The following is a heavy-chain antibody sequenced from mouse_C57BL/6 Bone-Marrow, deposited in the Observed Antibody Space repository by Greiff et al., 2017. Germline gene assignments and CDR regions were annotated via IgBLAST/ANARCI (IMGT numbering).Heavy chain of an antibody. CDR2: IYPRDGST. CDR1: GYTFTSYD. J-gene: IGHJ2*01. CDR3: ARGDYGSSFYGSYYFDY. V-gene: IGHV1-85*01. Sequence: VQLQQSGPELVKPGASVKLSCKASGYTFTSYDINWVKQRPGQGLEWIGWIYPRDGSTKYTEKFKGKATLTVDTSSSTAYMELHSLTSEDSAVYFCARGDYGSSFYGSYYFDYWGQGTTLTVSS. D-gene: IGHD1-1*01.